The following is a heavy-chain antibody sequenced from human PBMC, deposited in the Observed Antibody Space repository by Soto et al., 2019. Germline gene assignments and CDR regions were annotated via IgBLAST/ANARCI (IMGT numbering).Heavy chain of an antibody. CDR3: AQGYCSGGSCYLSAY. D-gene: IGHD2-15*01. V-gene: IGHV1-3*01. J-gene: IGHJ4*02. CDR2: INAGNGNT. Sequence: GSVKVSCKASGYTFTSYAMHWVRQAPGQRLEWMGWINAGNGNTKYSQKFQGRVTITRDTSASTAYMELSSLRSEDTAVYYCAQGYCSGGSCYLSAYWGQGTLVTVSS. CDR1: GYTFTSYA.